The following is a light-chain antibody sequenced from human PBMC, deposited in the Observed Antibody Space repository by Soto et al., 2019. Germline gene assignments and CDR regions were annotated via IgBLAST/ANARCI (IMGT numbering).Light chain of an antibody. CDR1: QSVSSSY. Sequence: EIVLTQSPGTLSLSPGERATLSCRASQSVSSSYLAWYQQKPGQAPRLLMYGASSRATGIPDRFSGSGSATDFTLTISRLEPEDFAVYYCQQYGSSPPWTFGQGTKVEIK. CDR3: QQYGSSPPWT. J-gene: IGKJ1*01. CDR2: GAS. V-gene: IGKV3-20*01.